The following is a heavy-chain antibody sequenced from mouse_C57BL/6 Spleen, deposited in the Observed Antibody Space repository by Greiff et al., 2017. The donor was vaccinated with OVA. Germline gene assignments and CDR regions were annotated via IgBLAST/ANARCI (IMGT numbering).Heavy chain of an antibody. J-gene: IGHJ3*01. CDR1: GYTFTDYY. V-gene: IGHV1-19*01. CDR3: ARGGYDYFWFAY. Sequence: EVQLQQSGPVLVKPGASVKMSCKASGYTFTDYYMNWVKQSHGKSLEWIGVINPYNGGTSYNQKFKGKATLTVDKSSSTTYMELNSLTSEDSAVYYWARGGYDYFWFAYWGQGTLVTVSA. CDR2: INPYNGGT. D-gene: IGHD2-4*01.